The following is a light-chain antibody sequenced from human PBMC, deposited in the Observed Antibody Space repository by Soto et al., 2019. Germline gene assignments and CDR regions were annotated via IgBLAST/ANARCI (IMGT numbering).Light chain of an antibody. J-gene: IGLJ2*01. CDR2: EVN. CDR1: SSDVGAYAY. Sequence: QSALTQPPSASGSPGQSVTISCTGSSSDVGAYAYVSWYQQHPGKAPKLIIFEVNKRPSGVPDRFSGSKSGSTASLTVSGLQTEDEADYYCSSYGGSNNLVVFGGGTKVTVL. CDR3: SSYGGSNNLVV. V-gene: IGLV2-8*01.